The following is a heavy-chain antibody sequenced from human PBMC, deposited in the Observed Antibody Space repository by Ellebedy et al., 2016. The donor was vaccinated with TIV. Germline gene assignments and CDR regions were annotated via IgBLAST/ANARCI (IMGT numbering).Heavy chain of an antibody. D-gene: IGHD1-1*01. CDR3: ARFPGTRTARGMDV. J-gene: IGHJ6*02. CDR1: GGSISSYY. V-gene: IGHV4-59*12. CDR2: IYYTGTT. Sequence: SETLSLTCTVSGGSISSYYWTWVRQPPGKGLEWIGWIYYTGTTLYNPSLESRVTIFLDTSKNQFSLRLTSVTAADTAVYYCARFPGTRTARGMDVWGQGTTVTVSS.